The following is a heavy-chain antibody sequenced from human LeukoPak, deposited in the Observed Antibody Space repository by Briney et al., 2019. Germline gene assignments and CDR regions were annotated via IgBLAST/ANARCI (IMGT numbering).Heavy chain of an antibody. Sequence: PSETLSLTCTVSDGSIIGSYWSWIRQPPGKGLEWIGYNFYTGDSNYNPSLKSRVAISLDTSTNQISLKLRSVTAADTAVYYCARHEFASPFDSWGQGTLVTVSS. D-gene: IGHD2-21*01. CDR2: NFYTGDS. CDR3: ARHEFASPFDS. V-gene: IGHV4-59*08. CDR1: DGSIIGSY. J-gene: IGHJ4*02.